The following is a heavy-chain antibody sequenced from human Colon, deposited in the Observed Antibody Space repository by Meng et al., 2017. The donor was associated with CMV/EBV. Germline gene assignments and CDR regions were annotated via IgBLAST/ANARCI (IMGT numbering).Heavy chain of an antibody. J-gene: IGHJ5*02. CDR1: GASISSYY. Sequence: GSLRLSCTVSGASISSYYWNWIRQPPGKRLEWIGYIYHSGTTSYNPSLKSRLTISVDTSKNQFSLNLRSVTAAGTAVYYCARSLSGTYFSGFDPWGQGNLVTVSS. CDR3: ARSLSGTYFSGFDP. CDR2: IYHSGTT. V-gene: IGHV4-59*01. D-gene: IGHD3-10*01.